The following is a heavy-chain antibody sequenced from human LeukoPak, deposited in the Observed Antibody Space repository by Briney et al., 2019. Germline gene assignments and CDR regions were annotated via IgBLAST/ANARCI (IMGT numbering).Heavy chain of an antibody. D-gene: IGHD4-17*01. Sequence: GRSLRLSCAASGFTFSSYAMHWVRQAPGKGLEWVAVISYDGSNKYYADSVKGRFTISRDNAKNSLYLQMNSLRAEDTAVYYCARAGGSTVSHSDYWGQGTLVTVSS. J-gene: IGHJ4*02. CDR3: ARAGGSTVSHSDY. V-gene: IGHV3-30*04. CDR1: GFTFSSYA. CDR2: ISYDGSNK.